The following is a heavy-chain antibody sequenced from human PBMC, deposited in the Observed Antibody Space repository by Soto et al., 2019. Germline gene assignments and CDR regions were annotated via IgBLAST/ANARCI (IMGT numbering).Heavy chain of an antibody. CDR3: ARHPGSTSRLVYGMDV. D-gene: IGHD2-2*01. V-gene: IGHV1-69*06. Sequence: QVQLVQSGAEVKKPGSSVKVSCKASGGPFSSYAISWVRQAPGQGLEWMGGIIPFFGTTNYAQKFQDRVTITADKSTNKAHMELRSVRYEDTAVYYCARHPGSTSRLVYGMDVWGQGTTVTVSS. J-gene: IGHJ6*02. CDR1: GGPFSSYA. CDR2: IIPFFGTT.